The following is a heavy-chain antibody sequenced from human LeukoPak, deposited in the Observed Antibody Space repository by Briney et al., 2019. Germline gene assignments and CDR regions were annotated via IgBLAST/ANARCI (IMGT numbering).Heavy chain of an antibody. CDR1: GGPISSSSYY. V-gene: IGHV4-39*07. CDR2: IYYSGSA. CDR3: ARGVDCGGDCYPDDSFDI. D-gene: IGHD2-21*02. J-gene: IGHJ3*02. Sequence: SETLSLTCTVSGGPISSSSYYWGWIRQPPEKGLEWIGSIYYSGSAYYNPSLKTRVTISVDMSKNHLSLKLSSVTAADTAVYYCARGVDCGGDCYPDDSFDIWGQGTMVTVSS.